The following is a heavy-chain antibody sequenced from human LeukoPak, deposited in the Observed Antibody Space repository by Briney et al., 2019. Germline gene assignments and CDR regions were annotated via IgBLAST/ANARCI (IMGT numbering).Heavy chain of an antibody. V-gene: IGHV3-30-3*01. CDR1: GFTFSSYA. D-gene: IGHD1-20*01. Sequence: GGSLRLSCAASGFTFSSYAMHWVRQAPGKGLEWVAVISYDGSNKYYADSVKGRFTISRDNSKNTLYLQMISLRAEDTAVYYCLRDLNWSLDQWGRGTLVTVSS. J-gene: IGHJ4*02. CDR2: ISYDGSNK. CDR3: LRDLNWSLDQ.